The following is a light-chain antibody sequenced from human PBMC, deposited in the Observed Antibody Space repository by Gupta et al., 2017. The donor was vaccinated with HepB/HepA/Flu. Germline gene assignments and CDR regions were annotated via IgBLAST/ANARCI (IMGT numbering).Light chain of an antibody. V-gene: IGKV1-5*03. CDR3: QQYNSYPGT. CDR2: KAS. J-gene: IGKJ1*01. Sequence: DLQMTQSPSTLSASVGDRVTITCRASQSISSWLAWYQQKPGKAPKLLIYKASSLESGVPSRFSGSGSGTEFTLTISSLQPDDFATYYCQQYNSYPGTFGQGTKVEIK. CDR1: QSISSW.